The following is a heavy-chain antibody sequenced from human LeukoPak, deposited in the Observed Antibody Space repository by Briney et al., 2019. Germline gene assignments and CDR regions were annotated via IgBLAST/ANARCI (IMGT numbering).Heavy chain of an antibody. J-gene: IGHJ4*02. CDR3: ATDYYYGNSGTLDADFFDY. D-gene: IGHD3-22*01. CDR1: GFTFSKAW. V-gene: IGHV3-15*01. CDR2: IKSKKDGETR. Sequence: PGGSLRLACTGSGFTFSKAWMSWVRQAPGKGLEWVGRIKSKKDGETRDYAAPVKGRFTISRDDSKNTLYLEMSSLETEDTAVYYCATDYYYGNSGTLDADFFDYWGQGTLVAVSS.